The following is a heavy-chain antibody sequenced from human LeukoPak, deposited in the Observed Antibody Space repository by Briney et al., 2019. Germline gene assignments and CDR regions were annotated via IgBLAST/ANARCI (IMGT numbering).Heavy chain of an antibody. V-gene: IGHV4-59*01. Sequence: PSETLSLTCTVSGGSISSYYWSWIRQPPGKGLEWIGYIYYSGSTNYNPSLKSRVTISVDTSKNQFSLKLSSVTAADTAVYYCARGGYCDFWSGTSYWFDPWGQGTLVTVSS. CDR3: ARGGYCDFWSGTSYWFDP. J-gene: IGHJ5*02. CDR1: GGSISSYY. D-gene: IGHD3-3*01. CDR2: IYYSGST.